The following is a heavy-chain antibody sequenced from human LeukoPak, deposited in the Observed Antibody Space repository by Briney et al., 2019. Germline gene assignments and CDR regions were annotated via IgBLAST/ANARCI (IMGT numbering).Heavy chain of an antibody. J-gene: IGHJ3*02. Sequence: SETLSLTCSVSAGSITSFYWSWIRQPPGKGLEWIGYIFYTGNTNYTPSLKSRVTISLDKSKNQFFLKLSSVTAADTAMYYCARRTSNGWPSENAFDIWGQGTMVTVSS. CDR3: ARRTSNGWPSENAFDI. CDR2: IFYTGNT. CDR1: AGSITSFY. D-gene: IGHD6-19*01. V-gene: IGHV4-59*01.